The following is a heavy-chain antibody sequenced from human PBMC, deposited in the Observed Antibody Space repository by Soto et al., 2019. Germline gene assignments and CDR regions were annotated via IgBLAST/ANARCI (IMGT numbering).Heavy chain of an antibody. V-gene: IGHV3-21*01. CDR1: GFTFSSFN. D-gene: IGHD2-2*01. CDR2: ISTGSSYK. Sequence: GGSLRLSCEASGFTFSSFNLNWVRQAPGKGLEWVSFISTGSSYKYYADSVKGRFTISRDNAKNSLYLQMNSLRAEDTAVYYCVVPAALGLDYYYGMDVWGQGTTVTVSS. CDR3: VVPAALGLDYYYGMDV. J-gene: IGHJ6*02.